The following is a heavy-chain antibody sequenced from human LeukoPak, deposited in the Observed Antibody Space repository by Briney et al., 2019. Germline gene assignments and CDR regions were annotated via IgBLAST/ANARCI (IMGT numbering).Heavy chain of an antibody. D-gene: IGHD3-10*01. CDR2: IYTSGST. CDR1: GGSISSYY. CDR3: ARAVLLWFGEFTDSNWFDP. Sequence: SETLSLTCTVSGGSISSYYWSWIRQPAGKGLEWIGRIYTSGSTNYNPFLKSRVTMSVDTSKNQFSLKLSSVTAADTAVYYCARAVLLWFGEFTDSNWFDPWGQGTLVTVSS. J-gene: IGHJ5*02. V-gene: IGHV4-4*07.